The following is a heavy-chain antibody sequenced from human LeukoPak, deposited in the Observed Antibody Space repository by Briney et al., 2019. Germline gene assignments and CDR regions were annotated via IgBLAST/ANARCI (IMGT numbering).Heavy chain of an antibody. D-gene: IGHD2-21*02. CDR2: ISWNSGSI. CDR3: VREDTPATANY. Sequence: GGSLRLSCAASGFTFDDYAMYWVRQAPGKGLEWVSGISWNSGSIGYADSVKGRFTISRDNSKDTLFLQMHSLRPGDTAVYYCVREDTPATANYWGQGTLVTISS. J-gene: IGHJ4*02. V-gene: IGHV3-9*01. CDR1: GFTFDDYA.